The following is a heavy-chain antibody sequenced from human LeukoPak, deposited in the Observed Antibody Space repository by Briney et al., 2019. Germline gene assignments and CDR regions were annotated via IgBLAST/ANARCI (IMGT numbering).Heavy chain of an antibody. CDR1: GFTFSSYS. D-gene: IGHD5-12*01. Sequence: GGSLRLSCAASGFTFSSYSMNRVRQAPGKGLEWVSSISSSSSYIYYADSVKGRFTISRDNAKNSLYLQMNSLRAEDTAVYYCARGDIVATIGYFDYWGQGTLVTVSS. CDR3: ARGDIVATIGYFDY. CDR2: ISSSSSYI. V-gene: IGHV3-21*01. J-gene: IGHJ4*02.